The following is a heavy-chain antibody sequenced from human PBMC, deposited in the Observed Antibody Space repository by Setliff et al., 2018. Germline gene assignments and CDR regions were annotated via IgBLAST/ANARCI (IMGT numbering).Heavy chain of an antibody. Sequence: SETLSLTCAVYGGSFSGYYWSWIRQPPGKRLEWIGEIIHSGSTNYNPSLKSRVTISMDTSKNLFSLKLSSVTAADTAVYYCARVAGSTSVSITTLWYFDLWGRGILVTVSS. V-gene: IGHV4-34*12. CDR2: IIHSGST. J-gene: IGHJ2*01. D-gene: IGHD3-22*01. CDR1: GGSFSGYY. CDR3: ARVAGSTSVSITTLWYFDL.